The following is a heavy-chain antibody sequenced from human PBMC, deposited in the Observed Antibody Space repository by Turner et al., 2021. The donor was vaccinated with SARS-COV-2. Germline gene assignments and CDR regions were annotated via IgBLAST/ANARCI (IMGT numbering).Heavy chain of an antibody. Sequence: QVQLVESGGGVVQPGRSLRPSCAASGITFGSHGVHWVRQAPSKGLGWVAVIWNDGSQKYYADSVKGRFTISRDNSKNMVYLQMNSLRAEDTAVYYCARLDDSGHWGAFDIWGQGTMVTVSS. J-gene: IGHJ3*02. CDR2: IWNDGSQK. CDR1: GITFGSHG. CDR3: ARLDDSGHWGAFDI. D-gene: IGHD3-22*01. V-gene: IGHV3-33*01.